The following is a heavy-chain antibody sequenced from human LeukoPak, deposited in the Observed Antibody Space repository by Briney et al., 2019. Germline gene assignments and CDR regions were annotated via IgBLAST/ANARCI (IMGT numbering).Heavy chain of an antibody. D-gene: IGHD3-22*01. CDR3: ARDPHYDSSGYYYYFDY. V-gene: IGHV3-21*01. Sequence: GGSLRLSCAASGFTFSSYSMNWVRQAPGKGLEWVSSISSSSYIYYADSVKGRFTISRDNAKNSLYLQMNSLRAEDTAVYYCARDPHYDSSGYYYYFDYWGQGTLVTVSS. CDR1: GFTFSSYS. J-gene: IGHJ4*02. CDR2: ISSSSYI.